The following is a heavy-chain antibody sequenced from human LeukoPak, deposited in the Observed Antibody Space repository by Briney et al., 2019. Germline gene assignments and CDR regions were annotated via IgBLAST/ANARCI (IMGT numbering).Heavy chain of an antibody. Sequence: GASVKVSCKATSRISRVRQAPGQGLEWMGWIGAYGGDPYYAQKFQGRITVTTDTRTSTVYIELRNLRYDDTAVYYCARDLWNFYDDSGYNRDFDSWGQGTLVTVSS. CDR1: TSR. J-gene: IGHJ5*01. CDR2: IGAYGGDP. V-gene: IGHV1-18*01. D-gene: IGHD3-22*01. CDR3: ARDLWNFYDDSGYNRDFDS.